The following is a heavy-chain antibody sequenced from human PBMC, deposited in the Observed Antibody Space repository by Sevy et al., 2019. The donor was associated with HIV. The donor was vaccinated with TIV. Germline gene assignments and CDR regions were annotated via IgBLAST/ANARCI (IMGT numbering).Heavy chain of an antibody. D-gene: IGHD2-2*01. Sequence: GGSLRLSCAASGLTFSSYWMHWVRQAPGKGLVWVSRINSDGSSTSYADSVKGRFTISRDNAKNTLYLKMNSLRAEDTAVYYCVRQRGDTVVLPDVLPDYGMDVWGQGTTVTVSS. V-gene: IGHV3-74*01. CDR2: INSDGSST. CDR3: VRQRGDTVVLPDVLPDYGMDV. J-gene: IGHJ6*02. CDR1: GLTFSSYW.